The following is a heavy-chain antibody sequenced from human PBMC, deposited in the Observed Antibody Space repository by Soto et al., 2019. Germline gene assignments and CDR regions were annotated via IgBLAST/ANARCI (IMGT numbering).Heavy chain of an antibody. J-gene: IGHJ4*02. V-gene: IGHV3-30-3*01. CDR3: ARDLTYSSSWYSKGDY. CDR1: GFTFSSYA. CDR2: ISYDGSNK. D-gene: IGHD6-13*01. Sequence: QVQLVESGGGMVQPGRSLRLSCAASGFTFSSYAMHWVRQAPGKWLEWVAVISYDGSNKYYADSVKGRFTISRDNSKNTLYLQMNSLRAEDTAVYYCARDLTYSSSWYSKGDYWGQGTLVTVSS.